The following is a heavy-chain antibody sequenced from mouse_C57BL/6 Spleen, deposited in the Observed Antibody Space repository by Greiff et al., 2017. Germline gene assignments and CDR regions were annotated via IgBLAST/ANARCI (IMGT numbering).Heavy chain of an antibody. J-gene: IGHJ1*03. CDR3: ARATYGSSYVDWYFDV. CDR2: ISYDGSN. Sequence: VQLQESGPGLVKPSQSLSLTCSVTGYSITSGYYWNWIRQFPGNKLEWMGYISYDGSNNYNPSLKNRISITRDTSKNQFFLKLNSVTTEDTATYYCARATYGSSYVDWYFDVWGTGTTVTVAS. D-gene: IGHD1-1*01. CDR1: GYSITSGYY. V-gene: IGHV3-6*01.